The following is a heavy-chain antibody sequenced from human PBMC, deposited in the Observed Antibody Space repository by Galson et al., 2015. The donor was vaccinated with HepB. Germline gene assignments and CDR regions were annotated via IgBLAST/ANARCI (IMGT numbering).Heavy chain of an antibody. Sequence: SLRLSCAASGFTFSSYGMHWVRQAPGKGLEWVAVIWYDGSNKYYADSVKGRFTISRDNSKNTLYLQMNSLRAEDTAVYYCARDQAMVRGVIGYWGQGTLVTVSS. CDR2: IWYDGSNK. V-gene: IGHV3-33*01. CDR1: GFTFSSYG. J-gene: IGHJ4*02. CDR3: ARDQAMVRGVIGY. D-gene: IGHD3-10*01.